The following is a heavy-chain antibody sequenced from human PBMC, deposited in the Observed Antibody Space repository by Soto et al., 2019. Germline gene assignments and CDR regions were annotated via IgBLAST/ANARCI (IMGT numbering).Heavy chain of an antibody. V-gene: IGHV3-23*01. CDR3: TRAAIKGELLDY. CDR2: VSGSGSTT. Sequence: PGGSLRLSCAASGFTFSEYAMNWVRQAPGKGLEWVSVVSGSGSTTYYADSVKGRFTISRDNSKNTLNLQMNSLRVEDTAVYYCTRAAIKGELLDYWGQGAQVTVSS. D-gene: IGHD1-26*01. CDR1: GFTFSEYA. J-gene: IGHJ4*02.